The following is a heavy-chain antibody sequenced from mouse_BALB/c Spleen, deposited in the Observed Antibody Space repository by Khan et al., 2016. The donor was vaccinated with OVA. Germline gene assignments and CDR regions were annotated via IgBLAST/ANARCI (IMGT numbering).Heavy chain of an antibody. Sequence: EVKLLESGPGLVKPSQSLSLTCTVTGYSITSEYAWNWIRQFPGNKLEWMGYINYSGNTRFNPSLESRTPITRDTSKNQFFLQLNSVTTEDTATYDCARKDYYYYYPFPYWGQGTLVTVSA. CDR2: INYSGNT. V-gene: IGHV3-2*02. CDR1: GYSITSEYA. J-gene: IGHJ3*01. D-gene: IGHD2-12*01. CDR3: ARKDYYYYYPFPY.